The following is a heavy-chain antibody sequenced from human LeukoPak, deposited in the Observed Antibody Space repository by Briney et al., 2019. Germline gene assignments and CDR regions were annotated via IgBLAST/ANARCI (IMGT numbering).Heavy chain of an antibody. D-gene: IGHD4-17*01. J-gene: IGHJ5*02. Sequence: GGSLRLSCAASGLTGSHNYVSWVRQAPGKGLEWVSAIHASGDTCYADSVKGRFTISRDTSKNTLYLQINSLRVEDTAVYYCIVFGDSNHWGQGTLVTVSS. V-gene: IGHV3-53*01. CDR2: IHASGDT. CDR3: IVFGDSNH. CDR1: GLTGSHNY.